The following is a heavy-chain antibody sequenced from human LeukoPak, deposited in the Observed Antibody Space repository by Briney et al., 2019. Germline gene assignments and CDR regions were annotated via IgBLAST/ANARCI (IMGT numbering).Heavy chain of an antibody. Sequence: SETLSLTCAVSGGSISSYYWSWIRQPPGKGLEWIGYIYYSGSTNYNPSLKSRVTISVDTSKNQFSLKLSSVTAADTAVYYCARAPGYAYYYDSSGYYPRHYFDYWGQGTLVTVSS. CDR2: IYYSGST. CDR1: GGSISSYY. V-gene: IGHV4-59*01. D-gene: IGHD3-22*01. CDR3: ARAPGYAYYYDSSGYYPRHYFDY. J-gene: IGHJ4*02.